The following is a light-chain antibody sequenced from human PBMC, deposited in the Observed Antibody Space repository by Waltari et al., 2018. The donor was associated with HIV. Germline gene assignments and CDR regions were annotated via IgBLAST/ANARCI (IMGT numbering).Light chain of an antibody. Sequence: DIQMTQSPSSLSASVGDRVTITCQASQDISNHLNWYQHKPGKAPKLLIYDVSNLETGVPSRVSGSGSRTHFTFTISSLQPEDVAAYYCQQYDNLPLLTFGGGTKVEIK. CDR1: QDISNH. CDR2: DVS. V-gene: IGKV1-33*01. CDR3: QQYDNLPLLT. J-gene: IGKJ4*01.